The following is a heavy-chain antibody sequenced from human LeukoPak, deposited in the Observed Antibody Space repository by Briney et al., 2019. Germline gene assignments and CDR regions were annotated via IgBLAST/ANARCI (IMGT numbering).Heavy chain of an antibody. Sequence: ASVKVSCKASGYTFTSYAMHWVRKAPGQRLEWLGWINVGNGDTKYSQKFQGRVTITRDTSASTAYMELSSLRSEDMAVYYCARGYCSSTSCYTSNAFDIWGQGTMVTVSS. D-gene: IGHD2-2*02. V-gene: IGHV1-3*01. J-gene: IGHJ3*02. CDR3: ARGYCSSTSCYTSNAFDI. CDR1: GYTFTSYA. CDR2: INVGNGDT.